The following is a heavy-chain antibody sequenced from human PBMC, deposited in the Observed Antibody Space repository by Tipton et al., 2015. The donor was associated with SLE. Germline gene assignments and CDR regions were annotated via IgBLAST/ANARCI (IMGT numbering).Heavy chain of an antibody. CDR3: AGDAYPQITHSLPPGVS. V-gene: IGHV3-30*04. CDR2: ISYDGSNK. J-gene: IGHJ4*02. CDR1: GFTLDSCA. Sequence: RSLRLSCAASGFTLDSCAFHWVRQAPGKGLEWVSVISYDGSNKYYADSVKGRFTISRDNSKNTLYLQMHSLRAEDTAVYYCAGDAYPQITHSLPPGVSWGQGTLVTVSS. D-gene: IGHD1-14*01.